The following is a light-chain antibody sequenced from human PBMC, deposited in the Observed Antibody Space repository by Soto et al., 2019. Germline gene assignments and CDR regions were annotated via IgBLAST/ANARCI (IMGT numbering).Light chain of an antibody. CDR1: QGISNY. CDR3: QYPGLT. J-gene: IGKJ4*01. Sequence: DIQMTQSPSSLSASVGDRVTITCRASQGISNYLAWYQQKPGKVPKLLIYAASTLQSGVPSRFSGSGSGTDFTLTISRLQPVDVATYYCQYPGLTFGGGTKVQIK. V-gene: IGKV1-27*01. CDR2: AAS.